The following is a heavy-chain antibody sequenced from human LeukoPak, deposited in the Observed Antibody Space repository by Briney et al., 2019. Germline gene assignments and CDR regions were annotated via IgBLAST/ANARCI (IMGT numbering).Heavy chain of an antibody. Sequence: PGGSLRLSCAASGFTFSRSGMHWVRQAPGKGLEWVTFIGYDGSKIYYADSVKGRFTISRDNAKNSLYLQMNSLRAEDTALYYCAKVLSFGELLSPLDYWGQGTLVTVSS. CDR3: AKVLSFGELLSPLDY. J-gene: IGHJ4*02. CDR2: IGYDGSKI. CDR1: GFTFSRSG. V-gene: IGHV3-30*02. D-gene: IGHD3-10*01.